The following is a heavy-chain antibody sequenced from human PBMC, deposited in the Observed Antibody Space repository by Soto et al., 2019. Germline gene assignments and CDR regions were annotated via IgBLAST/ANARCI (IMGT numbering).Heavy chain of an antibody. CDR2: ISGSGGST. CDR3: AKDPLAEAGPAGRYGMDV. D-gene: IGHD6-19*01. Sequence: EVQLLESGGGLIQPGGSLRLSCAASGFTFSSYVMSWDRQAPGKGLEWVSGISGSGGSTYYADSVKGRFTISRDNSKNTLYLQMSSLRAEDTAVYYCAKDPLAEAGPAGRYGMDVWGQGTTVTVSS. J-gene: IGHJ6*02. V-gene: IGHV3-23*01. CDR1: GFTFSSYV.